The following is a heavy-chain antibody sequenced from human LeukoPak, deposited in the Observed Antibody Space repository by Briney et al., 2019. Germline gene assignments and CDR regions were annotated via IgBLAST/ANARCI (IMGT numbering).Heavy chain of an antibody. V-gene: IGHV4-59*01. D-gene: IGHD5-18*01. Sequence: PSETLSLTCAVSGGSMSTYSWSWIRQPPGKGLEWIGYIYSSGNTNYNPSLKSRVTISVDTSKNQFSLKLTSVTAADTAMYYCAGSGYSSGYLFDYWGQGTLVTVSS. CDR2: IYSSGNT. CDR1: GGSMSTYS. J-gene: IGHJ4*02. CDR3: AGSGYSSGYLFDY.